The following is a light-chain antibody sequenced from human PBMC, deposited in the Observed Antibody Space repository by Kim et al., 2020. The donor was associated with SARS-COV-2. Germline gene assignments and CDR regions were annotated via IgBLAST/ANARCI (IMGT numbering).Light chain of an antibody. CDR1: QSVAGSS. CDR3: QQYGSFPLT. V-gene: IGKV3-20*01. CDR2: AAS. J-gene: IGKJ5*01. Sequence: SPGERATLSCRASQSVAGSSLAWYLQKPGQTPRLLIYAASTRATGIPDRFSGSGSGTDFTLIITGLEPEDFAVYYCQQYGSFPLTFGQGTRLEIK.